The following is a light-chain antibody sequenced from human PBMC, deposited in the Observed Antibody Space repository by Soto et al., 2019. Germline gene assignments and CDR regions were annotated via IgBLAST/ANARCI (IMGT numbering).Light chain of an antibody. Sequence: EMVMPQSPATLSVSPGERAPLSCRASQSVSSSYLAWYQQKPGQAPRLLIYDASNRATGIPARFSGSGSGTDFTLTISSLEPEDFAVYYCQQRSNWVTVGQGTRLEIK. CDR2: DAS. J-gene: IGKJ5*01. CDR3: QQRSNWVT. CDR1: QSVSSSY. V-gene: IGKV3D-20*02.